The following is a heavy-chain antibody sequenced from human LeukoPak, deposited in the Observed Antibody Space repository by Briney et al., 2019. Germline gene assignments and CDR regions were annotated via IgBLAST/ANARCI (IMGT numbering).Heavy chain of an antibody. CDR1: GGTFSTHG. CDR2: IIPIFGTI. J-gene: IGHJ6*03. D-gene: IGHD3-3*01. V-gene: IGHV1-69*06. CDR3: ARGFGVEYYYYMDV. Sequence: GASVKVSCKASGGTFSTHGISWVRQAPGQGLERMGRIIPIFGTINYAQKFQGRVTITADKSTSTVHMDLSSLRSEDTAVYYCARGFGVEYYYYMDVWDEGTTVIVSS.